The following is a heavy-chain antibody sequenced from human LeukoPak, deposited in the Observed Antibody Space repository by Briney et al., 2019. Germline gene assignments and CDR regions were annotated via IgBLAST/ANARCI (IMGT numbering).Heavy chain of an antibody. D-gene: IGHD6-19*01. CDR1: GFTFSSYA. V-gene: IGHV3-23*01. J-gene: IGHJ5*02. Sequence: GGSLRLSCAASGFTFSSYAMSWVRQAPGKGLEWVSAISGSGGSTYYADSVKGRFTMSRESAKNSLYLQMNSLRVGDTAVYYCARAVAGTHWFDPWGQGTLVTVSS. CDR3: ARAVAGTHWFDP. CDR2: ISGSGGST.